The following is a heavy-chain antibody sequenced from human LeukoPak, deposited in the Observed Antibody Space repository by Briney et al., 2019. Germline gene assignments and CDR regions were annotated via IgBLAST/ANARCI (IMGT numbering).Heavy chain of an antibody. Sequence: GGSLRLSCAASGFTFSNAWMSWVRQAPGKGLEWVGRIKSKTDGGTTDYAAPVKGRFTISRDDSKNTLYLQMNSLKTEDTAVYYCVRESAFWSGQGIGRPLDVWGKGTTVIVSS. CDR3: VRESAFWSGQGIGRPLDV. CDR2: IKSKTDGGTT. V-gene: IGHV3-15*01. D-gene: IGHD3-3*01. CDR1: GFTFSNAW. J-gene: IGHJ6*04.